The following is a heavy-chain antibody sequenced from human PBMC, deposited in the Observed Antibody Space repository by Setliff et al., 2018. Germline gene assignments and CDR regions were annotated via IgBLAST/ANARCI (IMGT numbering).Heavy chain of an antibody. D-gene: IGHD6-6*01. CDR1: GGSISNSTFY. CDR2: INYHGNIFHDGTTHST. V-gene: IGHV4-39*07. Sequence: SETLSLTCTVSGGSISNSTFYWGWIRQPPGKGLEWIGSINYHGNIFHDGTTHSTYYNPSLKSRVTISIDTSKSQFSLKLSSMTAADTAVYYCARGRNIAARLLDSWGQGTLVTVSS. J-gene: IGHJ4*02. CDR3: ARGRNIAARLLDS.